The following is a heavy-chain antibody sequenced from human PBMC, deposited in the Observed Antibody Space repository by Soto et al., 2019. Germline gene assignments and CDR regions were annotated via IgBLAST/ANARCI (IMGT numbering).Heavy chain of an antibody. CDR2: IYYSGST. D-gene: IGHD3-22*01. CDR1: GCSISSYY. J-gene: IGHJ4*02. Sequence: PSETLSLTCAVSGCSISSYYWSWIRQPPGKGLEWIGYIYYSGSTNYNPSLKSRVTISVDTSKNQFSLKLSSVTAADTAVYYCARVIMDDSIRYFDYWGQGTLVTVSS. CDR3: ARVIMDDSIRYFDY. V-gene: IGHV4-59*01.